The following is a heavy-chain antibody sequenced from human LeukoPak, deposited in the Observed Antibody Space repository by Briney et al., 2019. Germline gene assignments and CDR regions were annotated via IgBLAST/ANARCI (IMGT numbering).Heavy chain of an antibody. CDR1: AGSISSYY. Sequence: PSETLSLTCTVSAGSISSYYWSWIRQPAGKGLEWIGRIQTSGDIKYNPSLKSRVTMSLDTSKNQLSLKLSSVTAADTAVYYCARDYGSAPNWSDPWGQGTLVTVSS. CDR2: IQTSGDI. J-gene: IGHJ5*02. D-gene: IGHD3-10*01. V-gene: IGHV4-4*07. CDR3: ARDYGSAPNWSDP.